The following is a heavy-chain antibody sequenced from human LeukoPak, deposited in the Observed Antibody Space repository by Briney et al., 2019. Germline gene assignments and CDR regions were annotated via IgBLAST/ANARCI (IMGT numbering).Heavy chain of an antibody. V-gene: IGHV3-33*01. D-gene: IGHD1-26*01. CDR1: GFSFDGYG. Sequence: GGSLRLSCAASGFSFDGYGMHWVRQAPGGGLEWLAVIWYDGSKKYYADSVKGRFTISGDNSENTLYLEMNSLRAEDTAVYYCAREGSGSYYVDYWGQGTLVTVSS. J-gene: IGHJ4*02. CDR2: IWYDGSKK. CDR3: AREGSGSYYVDY.